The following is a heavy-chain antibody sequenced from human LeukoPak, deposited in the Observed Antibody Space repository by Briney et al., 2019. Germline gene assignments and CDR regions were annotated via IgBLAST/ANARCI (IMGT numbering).Heavy chain of an antibody. V-gene: IGHV3-33*06. Sequence: PGRSLRLSCAASGFTFSSYGMHWVRQAPGKGLEWVAVIWYDGSNKYYADSVKGRFTISRDNSKNTLYLQMNSLRAEDTAVYYCAKYYDGSGSYHKTGIWDYWGQGTLVTVSS. J-gene: IGHJ4*02. D-gene: IGHD3-10*01. CDR2: IWYDGSNK. CDR1: GFTFSSYG. CDR3: AKYYDGSGSYHKTGIWDY.